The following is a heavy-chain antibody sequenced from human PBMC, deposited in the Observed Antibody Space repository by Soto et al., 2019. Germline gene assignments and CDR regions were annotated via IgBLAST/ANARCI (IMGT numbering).Heavy chain of an antibody. D-gene: IGHD6-19*01. V-gene: IGHV4-30-2*01. CDR1: GGSISSGGSS. CDR3: ARGGGWYPLYYYYYYGMDV. J-gene: IGHJ6*02. CDR2: IYHSGST. Sequence: PSETLSLTCAVSGGSISSGGSSWSWIRQPPGKGLEWIGYIYHSGSTYYNPSLKSRVTISVDRSKNQFSLKLSSVTAADTAVYYCARGGGWYPLYYYYYYGMDVWGQGTTVTVSS.